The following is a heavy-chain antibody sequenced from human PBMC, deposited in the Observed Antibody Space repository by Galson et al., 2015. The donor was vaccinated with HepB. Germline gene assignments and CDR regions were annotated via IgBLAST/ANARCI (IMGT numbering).Heavy chain of an antibody. CDR1: GYTFTSYA. V-gene: IGHV1-3*01. CDR2: INAGNGNT. Sequence: SVKVSCKASGYTFTSYAMHWVRQAPGQRLEWMGWINAGNGNTKYSQKFQGRVTITRDTSASTAYMELSSLRSEDTAVYYCARGDSGYSSGWYLFRETPKDAFDIWGQGTMVTVSS. CDR3: ARGDSGYSSGWYLFRETPKDAFDI. J-gene: IGHJ3*02. D-gene: IGHD6-19*01.